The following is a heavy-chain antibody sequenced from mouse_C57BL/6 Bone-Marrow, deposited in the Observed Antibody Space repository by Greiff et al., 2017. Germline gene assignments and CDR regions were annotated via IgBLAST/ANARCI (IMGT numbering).Heavy chain of an antibody. Sequence: VQLKQSGAELVRPGASVKLSCTASGFNIKDYYMHWVKQRPEQGLEWIGWIDPENGDTEYASKFQGKATITADTSSNTAYLQLSSLTSEDTAVYYCTFDGYSHWYFDVWGTGTTVTVSS. CDR1: GFNIKDYY. CDR3: TFDGYSHWYFDV. V-gene: IGHV14-4*01. CDR2: IDPENGDT. J-gene: IGHJ1*03. D-gene: IGHD2-3*01.